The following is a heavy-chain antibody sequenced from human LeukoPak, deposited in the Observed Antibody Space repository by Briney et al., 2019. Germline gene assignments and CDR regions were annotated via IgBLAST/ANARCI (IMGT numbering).Heavy chain of an antibody. V-gene: IGHV4-39*07. D-gene: IGHD2/OR15-2a*01. CDR3: ARDQYWDYFRGADY. CDR1: GGSISSSSYY. CDR2: IYYSGST. J-gene: IGHJ4*02. Sequence: PSETLSLTCTVSGGSISSSSYYWGWIRQPPGKGLEWIGSIYYSGSTYYNPSLKSRVTISVDTSKNQFSLKLSSVTAADTAVYYCARDQYWDYFRGADYWGQGTLVTVSS.